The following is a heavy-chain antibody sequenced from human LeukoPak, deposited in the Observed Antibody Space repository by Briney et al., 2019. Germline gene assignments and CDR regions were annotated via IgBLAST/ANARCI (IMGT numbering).Heavy chain of an antibody. CDR2: ISAYNGNT. D-gene: IGHD1-26*01. Sequence: ASVKVSCKASGYTFTSYGISWVRQAPGQGLEWMGWISAYNGNTNYAQKLQGRVTMTTDTSTSTAYMELRSLRSDDTAVYYCARVGLVAKRYYYYMDVWGKGTTVTVSS. V-gene: IGHV1-18*01. CDR1: GYTFTSYG. CDR3: ARVGLVAKRYYYYMDV. J-gene: IGHJ6*03.